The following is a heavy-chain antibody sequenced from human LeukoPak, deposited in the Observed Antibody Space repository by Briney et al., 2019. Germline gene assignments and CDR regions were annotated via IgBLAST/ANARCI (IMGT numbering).Heavy chain of an antibody. CDR3: ARDLATVTRVNWFDP. J-gene: IGHJ5*02. V-gene: IGHV3-48*01. CDR1: GFTFSSYS. D-gene: IGHD4-17*01. CDR2: ISSSSSTI. Sequence: GSLRLSCAASGFTFSSYSMNWVRQAPGKGLEWVSYISSSSSTIYYADSVKGRFTISRDNAKNSLYLQMNSLRAEDTAVYYCARDLATVTRVNWFDPWGQGTLVTVSS.